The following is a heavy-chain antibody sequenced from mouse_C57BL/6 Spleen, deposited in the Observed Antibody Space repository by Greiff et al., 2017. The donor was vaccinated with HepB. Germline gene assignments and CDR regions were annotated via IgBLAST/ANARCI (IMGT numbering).Heavy chain of an antibody. CDR1: GYTFTSYW. V-gene: IGHV1-64*01. J-gene: IGHJ1*03. CDR3: ARPIYYDYDGYFDV. CDR2: IHPNSGST. Sequence: VQVVESGAELVKPGASVKLSCKASGYTFTSYWMHWVKQRPGQGLEWIGMIHPNSGSTNYNEKFKSKATLTVDKSSSTAYMQLSSLTSEDSAVYYCARPIYYDYDGYFDVWGTGTTVTVSS. D-gene: IGHD2-4*01.